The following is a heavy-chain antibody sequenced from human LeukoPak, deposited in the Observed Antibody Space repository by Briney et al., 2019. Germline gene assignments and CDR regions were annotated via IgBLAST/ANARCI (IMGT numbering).Heavy chain of an antibody. J-gene: IGHJ6*02. Sequence: AGGSLRLSCTASGFTFGDHAMSWVRQAPGKGLEWVGFIRSKTYRGTTEYAASVKGRFTISRDDSKSIAYLQMNSLKTEDTALYYCTRGPIQLWLYHGMDVWGQGTTVTVSS. CDR2: IRSKTYRGTT. V-gene: IGHV3-49*04. D-gene: IGHD5-18*01. CDR3: TRGPIQLWLYHGMDV. CDR1: GFTFGDHA.